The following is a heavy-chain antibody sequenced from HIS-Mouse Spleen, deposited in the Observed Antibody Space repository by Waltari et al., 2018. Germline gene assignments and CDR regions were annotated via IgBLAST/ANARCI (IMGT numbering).Heavy chain of an antibody. CDR3: ARNLRILYYDFWSGSGAFDI. J-gene: IGHJ3*02. CDR1: GGSISSGGYY. Sequence: GPGLVKPSQTLSLTCTVPGGSISSGGYYWSWIRQHPGKGLEWIGYIYYSGSTYYNPSLKSRVTISVDTSKNQFSLKLSSVTAADTAVYYCARNLRILYYDFWSGSGAFDIWGQGTMVTVSS. V-gene: IGHV4-31*03. CDR2: IYYSGST. D-gene: IGHD3-3*01.